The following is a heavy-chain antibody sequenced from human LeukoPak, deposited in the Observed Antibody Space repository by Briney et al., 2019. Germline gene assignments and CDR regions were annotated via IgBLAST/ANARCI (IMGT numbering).Heavy chain of an antibody. Sequence: GGSLRLSCAASGFTFSSYSMNWVRQAPGKGLEGVSSISSSSDYIYYADSVKGRFTISRDNAKNSLYLQMNSLRAEDTAVYYCARAEVGLTAILDYWGQGTLVTVSS. V-gene: IGHV3-21*01. J-gene: IGHJ4*02. CDR3: ARAEVGLTAILDY. CDR1: GFTFSSYS. D-gene: IGHD1-26*01. CDR2: ISSSSDYI.